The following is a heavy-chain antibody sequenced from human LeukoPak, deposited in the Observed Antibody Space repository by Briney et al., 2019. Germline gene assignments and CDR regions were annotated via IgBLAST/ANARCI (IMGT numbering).Heavy chain of an antibody. CDR2: ISAYNGNT. Sequence: EASVKVSCKASGYTFTSYDISWVRQAPGQGLEWMGWISAYNGNTNYAQKLQGRVTMTTDTSTSTAYMELRSLRSDDTAVYYCARDRAHYYDSSGYIDYWGQGTLVTVSS. J-gene: IGHJ4*02. V-gene: IGHV1-18*01. CDR1: GYTFTSYD. D-gene: IGHD3-22*01. CDR3: ARDRAHYYDSSGYIDY.